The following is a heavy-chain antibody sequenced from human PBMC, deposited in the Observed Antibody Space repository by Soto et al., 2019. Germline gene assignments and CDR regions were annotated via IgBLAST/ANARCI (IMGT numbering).Heavy chain of an antibody. D-gene: IGHD1-26*01. CDR1: GYTLTELS. CDR3: ATAGQWELLNWFDP. CDR2: FDPEDGET. V-gene: IGHV1-24*01. Sequence: GASVKVSCKVSGYTLTELSMHWVRQAPGKGLGWMGGFDPEDGETIYAQKFQGRVTMTEDTSTDTAYMELSSLRSEDTAVYYCATAGQWELLNWFDPWGQGTLVTVSS. J-gene: IGHJ5*02.